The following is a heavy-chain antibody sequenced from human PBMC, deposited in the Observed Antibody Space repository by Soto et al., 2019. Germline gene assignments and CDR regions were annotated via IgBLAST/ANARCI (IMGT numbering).Heavy chain of an antibody. CDR2: ITYDGKNK. Sequence: QVQLVESGGGVVQPGTSLRLSCAASGFTFNSFGIHWVRQAPGKGLEWVAVITYDGKNKYYADSVKGRFTISRDNSRDTLYLQMKSLTAEDTAMYYCAKDKGAFGGVLVFAFDSWGQGSLVTVSS. V-gene: IGHV3-30*18. CDR3: AKDKGAFGGVLVFAFDS. CDR1: GFTFNSFG. D-gene: IGHD3-16*02. J-gene: IGHJ4*02.